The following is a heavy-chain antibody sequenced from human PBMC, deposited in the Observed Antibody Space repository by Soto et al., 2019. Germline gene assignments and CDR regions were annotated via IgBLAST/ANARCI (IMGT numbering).Heavy chain of an antibody. V-gene: IGHV1-18*01. CDR2: ISAYNGNT. CDR3: ARDYYDSSGYYYGNDY. Sequence: ASVKVSCKASGGTFSSYAISWVRQAPGQGLEWMGWISAYNGNTNYAQELQGRVTMTTDTSTSTAYMELRSLRSDDTAVYYCARDYYDSSGYYYGNDYWGQGTLVTVSS. J-gene: IGHJ4*02. CDR1: GGTFSSYA. D-gene: IGHD3-22*01.